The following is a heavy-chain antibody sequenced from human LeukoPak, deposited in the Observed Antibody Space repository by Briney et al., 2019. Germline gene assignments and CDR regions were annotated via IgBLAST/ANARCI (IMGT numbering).Heavy chain of an antibody. CDR3: ARDNPDVRGVIFDY. CDR1: GGSISSSSYY. J-gene: IGHJ4*02. V-gene: IGHV4-39*07. D-gene: IGHD3-10*02. Sequence: PSETLSLTCTVSGGSISSSSYYWGWIRQPPGKGLEWIGSIYYSGSTYYNPSLKSRVTMSVDTSKNQFSLKLSSVTAADTAVYYCARDNPDVRGVIFDYWGQGTLVTVSS. CDR2: IYYSGST.